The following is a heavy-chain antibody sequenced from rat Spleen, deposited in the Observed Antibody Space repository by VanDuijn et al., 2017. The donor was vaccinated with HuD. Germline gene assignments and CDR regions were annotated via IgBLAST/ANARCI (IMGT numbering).Heavy chain of an antibody. J-gene: IGHJ2*01. V-gene: IGHV2S61*01. CDR2: IWGNGNT. D-gene: IGHD1-12*03. CDR3: ATQHYYDGYYRDY. Sequence: QVQLKESGPGLVQPSQTLSLTCTVSGFSISSYGVIWVRQLPGKGLEGMGVIWGNGNTNYKSVFKSRLSISRDTSKSQVFLKMNNLQTEDTAMYFCATQHYYDGYYRDYWGQGVMVTVSS. CDR1: GFSISSYG.